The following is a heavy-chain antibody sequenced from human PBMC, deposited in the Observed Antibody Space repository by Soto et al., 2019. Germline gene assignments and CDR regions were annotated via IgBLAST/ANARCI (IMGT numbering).Heavy chain of an antibody. D-gene: IGHD3-22*01. J-gene: IGHJ4*02. Sequence: QVQLQESGPGLVKPSETLSLTCTVSGGSISSYYWSWIRQPAGKGLEWIGRIYTSRSTNYNPSLKSRGTMSVDTSKNQFSLKLSSVTAADTAVYYCARVATPNYYDSSGSYFDYWGQGTLVTVSS. CDR3: ARVATPNYYDSSGSYFDY. CDR2: IYTSRST. V-gene: IGHV4-4*07. CDR1: GGSISSYY.